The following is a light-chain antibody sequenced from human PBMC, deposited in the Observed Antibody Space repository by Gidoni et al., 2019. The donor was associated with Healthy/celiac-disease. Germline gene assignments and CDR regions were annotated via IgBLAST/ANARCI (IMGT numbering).Light chain of an antibody. CDR2: DVS. J-gene: IGLJ2*01. CDR3: SSYTSSSTLV. CDR1: SSDFGGYNY. Sequence: QSAQTQPVSVSGSPGQSITISCTGTSSDFGGYNYVSWYQQHPGKAPKLMIYDVSNRPSGVSNRFSGSKSGNTASLTISGLQAEDEADYYCSSYTSSSTLVFGGGTKLTVL. V-gene: IGLV2-14*03.